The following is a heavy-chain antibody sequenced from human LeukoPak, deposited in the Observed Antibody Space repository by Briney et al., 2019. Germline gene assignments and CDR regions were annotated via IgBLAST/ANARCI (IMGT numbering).Heavy chain of an antibody. CDR1: GYTFTGYY. V-gene: IGHV1-2*02. CDR3: ARGGIVVVPAAMISYYYYYYYMDV. Sequence: ASVKVSCKASGYTFTGYYMHWVRQAPGQGLEWMGWINPNSGGTNYAQKFQGRVTMTRDTSISTAYMELSRLRSDDTAVYYCARGGIVVVPAAMISYYYYYYYMDVWGKGTTVAISS. J-gene: IGHJ6*03. CDR2: INPNSGGT. D-gene: IGHD2-2*01.